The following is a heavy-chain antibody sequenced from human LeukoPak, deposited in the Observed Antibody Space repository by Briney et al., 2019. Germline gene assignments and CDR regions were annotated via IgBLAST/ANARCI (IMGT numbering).Heavy chain of an antibody. CDR3: ARPPWFGESYFDY. CDR1: GGSISSSSYY. CDR2: IYHSGST. D-gene: IGHD3-10*01. J-gene: IGHJ4*02. V-gene: IGHV4-39*07. Sequence: PSETLSLTCTVSGGSISSSSYYWGWIRQPPGKGLEWIGSIYHSGSTYYNPSLKSRVTISVDTSKNQFSRKLSSVTAADTAVYYCARPPWFGESYFDYWGQGTLVTVSS.